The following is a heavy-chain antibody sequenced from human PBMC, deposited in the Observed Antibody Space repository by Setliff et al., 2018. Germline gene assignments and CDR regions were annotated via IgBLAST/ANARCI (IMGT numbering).Heavy chain of an antibody. Sequence: SETLSLTCTVSGYSISSGYYWGWIRQPPGKGLEWIGSIYHSGSTYYNPSLKSRVTISVDTSKNQFSLKLSSVTAADTAVYYCARHSSRPNWGQGTLVTVSS. CDR1: GYSISSGYY. CDR3: ARHSSRPN. CDR2: IYHSGST. J-gene: IGHJ4*02. V-gene: IGHV4-38-2*02.